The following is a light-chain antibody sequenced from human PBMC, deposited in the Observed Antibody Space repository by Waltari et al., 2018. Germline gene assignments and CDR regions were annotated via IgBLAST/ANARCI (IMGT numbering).Light chain of an antibody. CDR1: QTISVS. V-gene: IGKV1-39*01. J-gene: IGKJ4*01. Sequence: DIQMTQFPSSLSASVGDRVVVTCRASQTISVSLSWYQQKPGKAPKLLIYGASSLQSGVPSRFSGNGSGTEFTLTISSLQPEDFGTYYCQQSKTPPLTFGGGTKVE. CDR2: GAS. CDR3: QQSKTPPLT.